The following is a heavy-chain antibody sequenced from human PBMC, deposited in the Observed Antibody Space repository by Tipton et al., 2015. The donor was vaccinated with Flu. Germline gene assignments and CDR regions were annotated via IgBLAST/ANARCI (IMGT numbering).Heavy chain of an antibody. CDR3: ARQLGGGDCY. V-gene: IGHV1-8*01. Sequence: QSGAEVKKPGASVKVSCKASGYTFTSYDINWVRQATGQGLEWMGWMNPYSGYTGYAPEFQGRVTMTRDTSIDTAYMELSSLRSDDTAVYYCARQLGGGDCYWGQGTLVTVSS. D-gene: IGHD2-21*01. CDR1: GYTFTSYD. J-gene: IGHJ4*02. CDR2: MNPYSGYT.